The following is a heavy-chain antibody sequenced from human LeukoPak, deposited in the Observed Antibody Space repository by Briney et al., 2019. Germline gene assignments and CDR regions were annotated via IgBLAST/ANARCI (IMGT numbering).Heavy chain of an antibody. J-gene: IGHJ6*02. Sequence: PGGSLRLSCAASGFTFSSYAMSWVRQAPGKGLEWVSAISGSGGSTYYADSVKGRSTISRDNSKNTLYLQMNSLRAEDTAVYYCAKDRSHRYYYYGMDVWGQGTTVTVSS. CDR2: ISGSGGST. CDR1: GFTFSSYA. D-gene: IGHD3-16*02. V-gene: IGHV3-23*01. CDR3: AKDRSHRYYYYGMDV.